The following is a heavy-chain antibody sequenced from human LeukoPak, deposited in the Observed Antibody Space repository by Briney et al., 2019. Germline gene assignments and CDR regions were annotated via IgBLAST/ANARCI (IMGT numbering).Heavy chain of an antibody. Sequence: GGSLRLSCGASGFTFRSYSMSWVRQAPGKGLEGISYISTGGSTMYYADSVKGRFTIARDDAQNSLSLQMNSLRADDTAVYYCIKEAGYCSGGGCYRWFDSWGQGTLVTVSS. J-gene: IGHJ5*01. D-gene: IGHD2-15*01. CDR2: ISTGGSTM. CDR1: GFTFRSYS. V-gene: IGHV3-48*01. CDR3: IKEAGYCSGGGCYRWFDS.